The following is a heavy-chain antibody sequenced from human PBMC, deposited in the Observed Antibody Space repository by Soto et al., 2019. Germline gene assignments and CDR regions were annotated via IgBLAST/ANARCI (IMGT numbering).Heavy chain of an antibody. CDR3: ARLATISSS. CDR1: GGSISSSSYY. Sequence: PSETLSLTCTVSGGSISSSSYYWGWIRQPPGKGLEWIGSIYYSGSTYYNPSLKSRVTISVDTSKNQFSLKLSSVTAADTAVYYCARLATISSSWGQGTLVTVSS. J-gene: IGHJ5*02. V-gene: IGHV4-39*01. CDR2: IYYSGST. D-gene: IGHD5-12*01.